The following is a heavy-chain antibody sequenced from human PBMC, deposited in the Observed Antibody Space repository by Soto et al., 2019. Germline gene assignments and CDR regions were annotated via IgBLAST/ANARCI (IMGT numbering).Heavy chain of an antibody. CDR2: IYYSGST. V-gene: IGHV4-59*01. CDR1: GGSISSYY. CDR3: ARISMDCSGGSCYSIPFMWFDP. J-gene: IGHJ5*02. D-gene: IGHD2-15*01. Sequence: SETLSLTCTVSGGSISSYYWSWIRQPPGKGLEWIGYIYYSGSTNYNPSLKSRVTISVDTSKNQFSLKLSSVTAADTAVYYCARISMDCSGGSCYSIPFMWFDPWGQGTLVTVSS.